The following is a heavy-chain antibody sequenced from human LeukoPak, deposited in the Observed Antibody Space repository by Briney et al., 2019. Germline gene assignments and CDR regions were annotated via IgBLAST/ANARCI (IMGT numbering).Heavy chain of an antibody. J-gene: IGHJ5*02. V-gene: IGHV1-2*02. Sequence: ASVKVSCKASGYTFTGYYMHWVRQAPGQGLEWMGWINPNSGGTNYAQKFQGRVTMTRDTSISTAYVELSRLRSDDTAVYYCARGQDIVLMVYADYNWFDPWGQGTLVTVSS. D-gene: IGHD2-8*01. CDR1: GYTFTGYY. CDR3: ARGQDIVLMVYADYNWFDP. CDR2: INPNSGGT.